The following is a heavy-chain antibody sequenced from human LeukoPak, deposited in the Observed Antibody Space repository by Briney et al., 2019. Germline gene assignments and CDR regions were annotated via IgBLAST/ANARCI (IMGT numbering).Heavy chain of an antibody. CDR1: GFTFSDYW. CDR2: IKQDGIEQ. CDR3: ARDHWGVLSTFDY. J-gene: IGHJ4*02. Sequence: GGSLRLSCAASGFTFSDYWMSWVRQAPGKGLEWVANIKQDGIEQYYVDSVKGRFTTSRDNAKNSLHLQMNSLRAEDTAVYYCARDHWGVLSTFDYWGQGTLVTVSS. V-gene: IGHV3-7*01. D-gene: IGHD3-16*01.